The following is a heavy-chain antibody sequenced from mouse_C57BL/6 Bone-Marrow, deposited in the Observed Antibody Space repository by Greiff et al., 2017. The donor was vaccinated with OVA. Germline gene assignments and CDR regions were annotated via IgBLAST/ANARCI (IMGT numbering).Heavy chain of an antibody. CDR3: ARMDGYYGGGYFDY. J-gene: IGHJ2*01. CDR2: INPNNGGT. D-gene: IGHD2-3*01. V-gene: IGHV1-26*01. Sequence: EVQLQQSGPELVKPGASVKISCKASGYTFTDYYMNWVKQSHGKSLEWIGDINPNNGGTSYNQKFKGKATLTVDKSSSTAYMELRSLTSEDSAVYYCARMDGYYGGGYFDYWGQGTTLTVSS. CDR1: GYTFTDYY.